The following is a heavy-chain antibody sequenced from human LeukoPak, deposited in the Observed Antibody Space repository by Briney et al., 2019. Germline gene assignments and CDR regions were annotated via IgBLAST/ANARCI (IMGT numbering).Heavy chain of an antibody. J-gene: IGHJ4*02. CDR1: GGSFSGYY. CDR3: ARGLSHYDFWSGYPPEYYFDY. Sequence: SETLSLTCAVYGGSFSGYYWSWIRQPPGKGLEWIGEIKHSGSTNYNPSLKSRVTISVDTSKNQFSLKLSSVTAADTAVYYCARGLSHYDFWSGYPPEYYFDYWGQGTLVTVSS. V-gene: IGHV4-34*01. CDR2: IKHSGST. D-gene: IGHD3-3*01.